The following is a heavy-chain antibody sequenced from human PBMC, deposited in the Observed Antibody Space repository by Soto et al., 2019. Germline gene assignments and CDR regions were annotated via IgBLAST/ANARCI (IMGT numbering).Heavy chain of an antibody. Sequence: SETLSLTCTVSGGSISSYYWSWIRQPPGKGLEWIGYIYYSGSTNYNPSLKSRVTISVDTSKNQFSLKLSSVTAADTAVYYCARHLYYDILTGYPVLWFDPWGQGTLVTVSS. CDR3: ARHLYYDILTGYPVLWFDP. D-gene: IGHD3-9*01. J-gene: IGHJ5*02. CDR1: GGSISSYY. V-gene: IGHV4-59*01. CDR2: IYYSGST.